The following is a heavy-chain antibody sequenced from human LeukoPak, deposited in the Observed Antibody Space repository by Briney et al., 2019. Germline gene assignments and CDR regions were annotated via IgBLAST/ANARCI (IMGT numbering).Heavy chain of an antibody. J-gene: IGHJ4*02. CDR3: ARADWDTAMIDY. D-gene: IGHD5-18*01. V-gene: IGHV3-48*03. CDR2: ISSSGSTI. Sequence: GGSLRLSCAASGFTFSSCEMNWVRQAPGKGLEWVSYISSSGSTIYYTDSVKGRFTISRDNAKNSLYLQMNSLRAEDTAVYYCARADWDTAMIDYWGQGTLVTVSS. CDR1: GFTFSSCE.